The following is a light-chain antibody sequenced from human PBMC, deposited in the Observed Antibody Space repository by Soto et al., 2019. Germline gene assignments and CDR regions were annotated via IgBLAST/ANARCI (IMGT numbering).Light chain of an antibody. CDR2: GAS. CDR3: QHYHNWPPWT. CDR1: QSISSK. J-gene: IGKJ1*01. Sequence: EIVMTQSPATLSVSPGERATLSCRASQSISSKLAWYQQKPGQAPRLLIYGASTRATGIPARFSGSGSGTEFTLTISSLQSEDFAVYYCQHYHNWPPWTFGQGTKVEIK. V-gene: IGKV3-15*01.